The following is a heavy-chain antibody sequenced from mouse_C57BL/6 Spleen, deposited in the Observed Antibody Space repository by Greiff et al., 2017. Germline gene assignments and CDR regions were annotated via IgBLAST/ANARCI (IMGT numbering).Heavy chain of an antibody. V-gene: IGHV1-80*01. CDR3: AREIYYGNSSWFAY. Sequence: VQLQQSGAELVKPGASVKISCKASGYAFSSYWMNWVKQRPGKGLEWIGQIYPGDGDTNYNGKFKGKATLTADKSSSTAYMQLSSLTSEDSAVYFCAREIYYGNSSWFAYWGQGTLVTVSA. CDR1: GYAFSSYW. D-gene: IGHD2-1*01. CDR2: IYPGDGDT. J-gene: IGHJ3*01.